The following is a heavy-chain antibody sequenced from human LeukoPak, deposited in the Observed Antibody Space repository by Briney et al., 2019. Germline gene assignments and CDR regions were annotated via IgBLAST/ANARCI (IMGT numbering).Heavy chain of an antibody. J-gene: IGHJ4*02. Sequence: GGSLRLSCAVSGFTFSSYAMSWVRQAPGKGLEWVSAISGSGGSTYYADSVKGRFTISRDNSKNTLYLQMNSLRAEDTAVYYCAKDHGYSYGPIYFDYWGQGTLVTVSS. CDR1: GFTFSSYA. CDR3: AKDHGYSYGPIYFDY. V-gene: IGHV3-23*01. D-gene: IGHD5-18*01. CDR2: ISGSGGST.